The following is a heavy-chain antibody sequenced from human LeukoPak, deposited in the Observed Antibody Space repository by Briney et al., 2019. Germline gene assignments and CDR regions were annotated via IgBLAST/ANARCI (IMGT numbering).Heavy chain of an antibody. CDR1: GGSISSYY. V-gene: IGHV4-39*07. Sequence: SETLSLTCTVSGGSISSYYWGWIRQPPGKGLEWIGSIYYSGSTYYNPSLKSRVTISVDTSKNQFSLKLSSVTAADTAVYYCARSIAAAGHFDYWGQGTLVTVSS. CDR3: ARSIAAAGHFDY. J-gene: IGHJ4*02. D-gene: IGHD6-13*01. CDR2: IYYSGST.